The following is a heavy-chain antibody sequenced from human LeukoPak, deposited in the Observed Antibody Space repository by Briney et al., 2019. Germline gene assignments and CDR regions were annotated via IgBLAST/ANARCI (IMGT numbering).Heavy chain of an antibody. V-gene: IGHV1-46*01. Sequence: ASVKVSCKASGYTFTSYYMHWVRQAPGQGLEWMGIINPSGGSTSYAQKFRGRVTVTRDTSTSTVYMELSSLRSEDTAVYYCAAEYYYDSSGYSGNDAFDIWGQGTMVTVSS. CDR3: AAEYYYDSSGYSGNDAFDI. J-gene: IGHJ3*02. D-gene: IGHD3-22*01. CDR2: INPSGGST. CDR1: GYTFTSYY.